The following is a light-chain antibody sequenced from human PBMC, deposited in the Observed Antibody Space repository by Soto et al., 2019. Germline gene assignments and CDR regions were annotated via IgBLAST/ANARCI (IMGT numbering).Light chain of an antibody. Sequence: EIVVTQSPAALSVSPGERVTLSCRASQSISFNLAWYQQKPGQAPRLLIYIASTRAAGIPARFSGSGSGTEFTLTISSLQSDDFAVYYCQQRSNWPPITFGQGTRLEIK. J-gene: IGKJ5*01. V-gene: IGKV3-15*01. CDR3: QQRSNWPPIT. CDR2: IAS. CDR1: QSISFN.